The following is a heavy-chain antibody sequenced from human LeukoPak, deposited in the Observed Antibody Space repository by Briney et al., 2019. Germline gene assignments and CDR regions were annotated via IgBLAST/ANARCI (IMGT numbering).Heavy chain of an antibody. CDR2: IRGDGGST. D-gene: IGHD6-19*01. J-gene: IGHJ4*02. Sequence: PPGGSLRLSCAASGLTFDDYAMHWVRQAPGKGLEWVSLIRGDGGSTYYADSVKGRFTISRDNSKNALYLQMNGLRNEDTALYYCAKRAGSSGLFPYYFDNWGQGTLVTVSS. CDR1: GLTFDDYA. CDR3: AKRAGSSGLFPYYFDN. V-gene: IGHV3-43*02.